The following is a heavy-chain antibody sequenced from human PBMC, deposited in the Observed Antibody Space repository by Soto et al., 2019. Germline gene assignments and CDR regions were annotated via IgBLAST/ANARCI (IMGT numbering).Heavy chain of an antibody. CDR3: ASYGGNSEDAFDI. Sequence: LSLTCTVSGGSISSYYWSWIRQPPGKGLEWIGYIYYSGSTNYNPSLKSRVTISVDTSKNQFSLKLSSVTAADTAVYYCASYGGNSEDAFDIWGQGTMVTV. D-gene: IGHD4-17*01. CDR1: GGSISSYY. V-gene: IGHV4-59*01. J-gene: IGHJ3*02. CDR2: IYYSGST.